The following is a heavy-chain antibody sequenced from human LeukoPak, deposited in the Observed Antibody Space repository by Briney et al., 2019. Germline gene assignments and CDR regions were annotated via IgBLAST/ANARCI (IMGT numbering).Heavy chain of an antibody. CDR3: AKLKINYYYYMDV. Sequence: GGSLRLSCAASGFTFSRYGMQFSSYGMNWGRQAPGQGLEWVAFIRPDGRNTYYADSVKGRFTISRDNTKNILYLQMNCLRAEDTAVYYCAKLKINYYYYMDVWGKGTTVIVSS. CDR1: GFTFSRYGMQFSSYG. V-gene: IGHV3-30*02. D-gene: IGHD3-16*01. J-gene: IGHJ6*03. CDR2: IRPDGRNT.